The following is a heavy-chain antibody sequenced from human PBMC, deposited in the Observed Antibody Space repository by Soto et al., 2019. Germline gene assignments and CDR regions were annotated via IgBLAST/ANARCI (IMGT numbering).Heavy chain of an antibody. Sequence: EVQLGESGGVLAQPGGALRLACAASGVTFSAYDFHWFRQVPGQGLEWVAAIGTADDTDYPGSVQGRFSISKENAKHSLYLQMNVLRAGDTAVYYCARARGGEWFGDQLSWGQCLLVVVSS. D-gene: IGHD3-10*01. CDR2: IGTADDT. J-gene: IGHJ1*01. CDR1: GVTFSAYD. V-gene: IGHV3-13*04. CDR3: ARARGGEWFGDQLS.